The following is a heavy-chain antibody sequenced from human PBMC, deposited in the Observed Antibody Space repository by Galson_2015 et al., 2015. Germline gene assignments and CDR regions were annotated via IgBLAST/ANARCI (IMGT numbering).Heavy chain of an antibody. CDR2: IYYTGST. CDR1: GGSISGSNYY. CDR3: ARERVGATDYYFHY. Sequence: TLSLTCTVSGGSISGSNYYWSWIRQPPGKGLEWIGSIYYTGSTNYNPSLKSRVTISVDTSKNQFSLKLSSVTAADTAVYYCARERVGATDYYFHYSGQGTLVTVSS. J-gene: IGHJ4*02. V-gene: IGHV4-61*01. D-gene: IGHD1-26*01.